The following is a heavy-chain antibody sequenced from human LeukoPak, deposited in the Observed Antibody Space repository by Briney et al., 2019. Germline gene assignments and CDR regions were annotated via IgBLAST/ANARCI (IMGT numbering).Heavy chain of an antibody. CDR2: ISYDGSNK. Sequence: GRSLRLSCAASGFTFSSYGMHWGRQAPGKGLEWVAVISYDGSNKYYADSVKGRFTISRDNAKNTLYLQMNSLLAEDTAVYYCARSSQGGYHYWGQGTLVTVSS. D-gene: IGHD5-18*01. CDR3: ARSSQGGYHY. CDR1: GFTFSSYG. V-gene: IGHV3-30*03. J-gene: IGHJ4*02.